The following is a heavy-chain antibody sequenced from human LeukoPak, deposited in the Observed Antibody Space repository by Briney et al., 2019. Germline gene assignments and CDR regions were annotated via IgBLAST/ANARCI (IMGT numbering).Heavy chain of an antibody. V-gene: IGHV3-21*01. D-gene: IGHD6-19*01. J-gene: IGHJ4*02. Sequence: GSLRLSCAASGFTFSSYSMNWVRQAPGKGLEWVSSISSSSSYIYYADSVKGRFIISRDNAKNSLYLQMNSLRAEDTAVYYCAREGIAVATPPDYWGQGTLVTVSS. CDR2: ISSSSSYI. CDR3: AREGIAVATPPDY. CDR1: GFTFSSYS.